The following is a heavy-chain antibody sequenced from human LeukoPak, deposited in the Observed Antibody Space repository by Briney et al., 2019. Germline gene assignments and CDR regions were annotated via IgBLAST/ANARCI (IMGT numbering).Heavy chain of an antibody. CDR1: GYTFTSYG. J-gene: IGHJ4*02. V-gene: IGHV1-18*01. CDR3: ARDKAVYYGSGLRLDY. D-gene: IGHD3-10*01. Sequence: ASVKVSCKASGYTFTSYGISWVRQAPGQGPEWMGWISAYNGDTNYAQKLQGRVTMTTDTSTNTAYMELRSLRSDDTAVYYCARDKAVYYGSGLRLDYWGQGTLVTVSS. CDR2: ISAYNGDT.